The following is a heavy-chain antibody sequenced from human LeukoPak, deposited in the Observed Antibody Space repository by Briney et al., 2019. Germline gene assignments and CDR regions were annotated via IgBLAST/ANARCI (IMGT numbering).Heavy chain of an antibody. CDR1: GFTFSSHG. Sequence: PGRSLRLSCAASGFTFSSHGMHWVRQAPGKGLEWVAIIWYDESKEYYADSVKGRFTISRDNSRSTLYLQMNSLRLEDTAVYFCARDMIGGIPDYIDYWGQGTLVTLSS. CDR2: IWYDESKE. V-gene: IGHV3-33*01. J-gene: IGHJ4*02. CDR3: ARDMIGGIPDYIDY. D-gene: IGHD3-16*01.